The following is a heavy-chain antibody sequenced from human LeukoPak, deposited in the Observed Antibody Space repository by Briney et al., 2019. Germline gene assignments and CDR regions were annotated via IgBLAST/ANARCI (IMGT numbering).Heavy chain of an antibody. V-gene: IGHV3-48*04. J-gene: IGHJ4*02. CDR3: ARAMYSSSWLGGY. D-gene: IGHD6-13*01. CDR2: IGIDSGNT. CDR1: GFIFSDYS. Sequence: PGGSLRLSCAASGFIFSDYSMNWVRQAPGKGLEWISYIGIDSGNTKYADSVKGRFTISADSARNSLYLQMNSLRAEDTAVYYCARAMYSSSWLGGYWGQGTLVTVSS.